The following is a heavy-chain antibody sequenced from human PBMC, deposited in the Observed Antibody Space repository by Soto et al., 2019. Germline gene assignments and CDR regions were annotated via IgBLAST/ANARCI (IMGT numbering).Heavy chain of an antibody. J-gene: IGHJ4*02. V-gene: IGHV4-34*01. D-gene: IGHD2-15*01. Sequence: ETLSLTCDVYGGYFSGYYWSWIRQPPGKGLEWIGEINHSGSTNYNPSLKSRVTISVDTSKNQFSLKLSSVTAADTAVYYCARAQSGYCSGGSCYFDYWGQGTLVTVSS. CDR1: GGYFSGYY. CDR3: ARAQSGYCSGGSCYFDY. CDR2: INHSGST.